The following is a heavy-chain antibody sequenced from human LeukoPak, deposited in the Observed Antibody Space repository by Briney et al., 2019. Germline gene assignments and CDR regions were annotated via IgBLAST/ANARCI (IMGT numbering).Heavy chain of an antibody. V-gene: IGHV3-33*01. D-gene: IGHD3-9*01. J-gene: IGHJ4*02. CDR1: GFTFSSYG. CDR3: ARDISHYYILTGPYDY. Sequence: PGGSLRLSCAASGFTFSSYGMHWVRQAPGKGLEWVAVIWYDGSNKYYADSVKGRFTISRDNSKNTLYLQMNSLRAEDTAVYYCARDISHYYILTGPYDYWGQGTLVTVSS. CDR2: IWYDGSNK.